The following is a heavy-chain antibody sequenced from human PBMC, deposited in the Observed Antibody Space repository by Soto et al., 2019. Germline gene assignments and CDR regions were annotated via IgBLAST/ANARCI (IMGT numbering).Heavy chain of an antibody. D-gene: IGHD6-6*01. CDR1: GGSFSGYY. J-gene: IGHJ5*02. CDR3: ARGSEQLAVNWFDP. CDR2: INHSGST. Sequence: SETLSLTCAVYGGSFSGYYWSWIRQPPGKGLEWIGEINHSGSTNYNPSLKSRATISVDTSKNQFSLKLSSVTAADTAVYYCARGSEQLAVNWFDPWGQGTLVTVSS. V-gene: IGHV4-34*01.